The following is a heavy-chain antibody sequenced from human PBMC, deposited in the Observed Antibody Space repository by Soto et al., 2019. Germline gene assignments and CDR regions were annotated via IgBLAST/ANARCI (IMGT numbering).Heavy chain of an antibody. CDR2: ISSSSSTI. V-gene: IGHV3-48*01. D-gene: IGHD6-25*01. J-gene: IGHJ5*02. CDR1: GFTFSSYS. CDR3: AREVRYSSGSNWFDP. Sequence: GGSLRLSCAASGFTFSSYSMNWVRQAPWKGLEWVSYISSSSSTIYYADSVKGRFTISRDNAKNSLYLQMNSLRAEDTAVYYCAREVRYSSGSNWFDPWGQGTLVTVSS.